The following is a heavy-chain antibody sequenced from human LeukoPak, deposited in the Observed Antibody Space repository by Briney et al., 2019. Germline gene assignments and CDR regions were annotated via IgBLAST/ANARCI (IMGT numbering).Heavy chain of an antibody. J-gene: IGHJ4*02. Sequence: SETLSLTCTVSGGSISSGDYYWSWIRQPPGKGLEYIGYINFSASTYYNPSLKVRLTISVVTSKNQFSLKLSSVTAADTAVYYCARAPVGYCSGGTCKRYFDYWGQGTLVTVSS. V-gene: IGHV4-30-4*01. CDR3: ARAPVGYCSGGTCKRYFDY. CDR1: GGSISSGDYY. CDR2: INFSAST. D-gene: IGHD2-15*01.